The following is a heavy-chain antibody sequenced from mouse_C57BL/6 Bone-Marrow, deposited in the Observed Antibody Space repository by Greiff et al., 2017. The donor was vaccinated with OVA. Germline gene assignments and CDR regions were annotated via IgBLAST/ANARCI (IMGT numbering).Heavy chain of an antibody. CDR1: GFTFSDYY. V-gene: IGHV5-12*01. D-gene: IGHD1-1*01. CDR2: ISNGGGST. Sequence: EVNVVESGGGLVQPGGSLKLSCAASGFTFSDYYMYWVRQTPEKRLEWVAYISNGGGSTYYPDTVKGRFTISRDNAKNTLYLKMSRLKSEDTSMYYCARHCYGSSYWYFDVWGTGTTVTVSS. CDR3: ARHCYGSSYWYFDV. J-gene: IGHJ1*03.